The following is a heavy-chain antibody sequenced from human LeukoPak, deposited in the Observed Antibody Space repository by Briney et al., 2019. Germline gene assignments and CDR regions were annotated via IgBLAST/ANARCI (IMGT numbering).Heavy chain of an antibody. CDR3: AKSPFESSGPFDS. D-gene: IGHD2-15*01. CDR1: GFTVSSND. V-gene: IGHV3-53*01. Sequence: GGSLRLSCAASGFTVSSNDMSWVRQAPGKGLECISVIYSGGSTDYADSVKGRFTISRDNSKNTLYLQMNSLQSEDTAVYYCAKSPFESSGPFDSWGLGTLVTVSS. J-gene: IGHJ4*02. CDR2: IYSGGST.